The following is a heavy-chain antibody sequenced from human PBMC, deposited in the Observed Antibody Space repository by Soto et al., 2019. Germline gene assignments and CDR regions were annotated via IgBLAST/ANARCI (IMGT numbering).Heavy chain of an antibody. V-gene: IGHV3-30*19. CDR2: TSYDGSDK. J-gene: IGHJ1*01. CDR3: ARWGTTGGLDV. CDR1: GFTFRSYV. Sequence: QVQLVESGGGVVQPGTSLRVSCVGSGFTFRSYVIHWVRQAPGKGLEWVALTSYDGSDKYYGDSERGRFTISRDNSRNTVDLQMDSLRLEDTALYSCARWGTTGGLDVWGQGTLVSVSS. D-gene: IGHD3-16*01.